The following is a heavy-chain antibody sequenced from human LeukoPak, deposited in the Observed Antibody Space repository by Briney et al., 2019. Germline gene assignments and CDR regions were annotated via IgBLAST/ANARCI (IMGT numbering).Heavy chain of an antibody. CDR2: ISYDGSNK. CDR3: STGPN. Sequence: GRSLRLSCAASGFTFSSYAMHWVRQAPGKGPEWVAVISYDGSNKYYADSVKGRFTISRDNSKNTLYLQMNSLKTEDTAAYYCSTGPNWGQGTLVTVSS. CDR1: GFTFSSYA. V-gene: IGHV3-30-3*01. J-gene: IGHJ4*02.